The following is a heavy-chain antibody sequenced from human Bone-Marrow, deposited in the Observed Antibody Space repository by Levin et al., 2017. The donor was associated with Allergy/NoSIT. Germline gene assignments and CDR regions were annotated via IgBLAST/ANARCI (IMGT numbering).Heavy chain of an antibody. CDR3: AHRSGSHLPRRSWLDP. CDR2: IYWDDDK. Sequence: GSGPTLVKPTQTLTLTCTFSGFSLSTSGVGVDWIRQSPGKALEWLALIYWDDDKRYSPSLKTRLTITKDISKNLVVLKMTNMDPLDTATYYCAHRSGSHLPRRSWLDPCGQGFLGTLSS. V-gene: IGHV2-5*02. D-gene: IGHD1-26*01. CDR1: GFSLSTSGVG. J-gene: IGHJ5*02.